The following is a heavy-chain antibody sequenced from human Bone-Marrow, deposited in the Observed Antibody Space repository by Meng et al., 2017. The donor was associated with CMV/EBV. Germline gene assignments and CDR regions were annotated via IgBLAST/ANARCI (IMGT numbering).Heavy chain of an antibody. CDR2: INPNSGGT. CDR3: ARDTHWNDDYGMDV. Sequence: ASVKVSCKASGYTFTGYYMHWVRQAPGQGLEWMGWINPNSGGTNYAQKFQGRVTMTRDTSINTAYMELRSLRSDDTALYFCARDTHWNDDYGMDVWGQGTTVTGSS. J-gene: IGHJ6*02. V-gene: IGHV1-2*02. CDR1: GYTFTGYY. D-gene: IGHD1-1*01.